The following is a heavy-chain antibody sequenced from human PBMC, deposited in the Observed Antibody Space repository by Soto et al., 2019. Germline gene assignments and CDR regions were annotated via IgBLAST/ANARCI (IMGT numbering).Heavy chain of an antibody. CDR3: ARGWDYTDYYGDY. CDR1: GYGFRNYG. J-gene: IGHJ4*02. Sequence: QVQLVQSGAEVKRPGASVKVACKTSGYGFRNYGISWVRQAPGQGLEWMGWISTYSGDTDYAQMFQDRITMTTDTSMSIVYMELRRLTLGDTAVYCCARGWDYTDYYGDYWGQGTLVTVAS. D-gene: IGHD1-26*01. V-gene: IGHV1-18*01. CDR2: ISTYSGDT.